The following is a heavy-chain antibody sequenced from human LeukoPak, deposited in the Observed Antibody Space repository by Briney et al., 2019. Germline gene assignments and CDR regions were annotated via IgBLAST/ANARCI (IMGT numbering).Heavy chain of an antibody. CDR3: ARVGRYSGSFNYFDY. V-gene: IGHV3-53*01. Sequence: GRSLRLSCAASGFTVSSNYMSWVRQAPGKGLEWVSVIYSGGSTYYADSVKGRFTISRDNSKNTLYLQMNSLRAEDTAVYYCARVGRYSGSFNYFDYWGQGTLVTVSS. CDR1: GFTVSSNY. CDR2: IYSGGST. J-gene: IGHJ4*02. D-gene: IGHD1-26*01.